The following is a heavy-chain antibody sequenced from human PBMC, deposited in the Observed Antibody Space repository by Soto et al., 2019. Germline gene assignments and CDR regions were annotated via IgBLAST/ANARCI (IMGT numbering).Heavy chain of an antibody. V-gene: IGHV3-33*01. J-gene: IGHJ4*02. D-gene: IGHD3-22*01. CDR1: GFTFSSYG. CDR2: IWYDGSNK. CDR3: ARDYYDSSGYFNY. Sequence: QVQLVEPGGGVVQPGRSLRLSCAASGFTFSSYGMHWVRQAPGKGLEWVAVIWYDGSNKYYADSVKGRFTISRDNSKNTLYLQMNSLRAEDTAVYYCARDYYDSSGYFNYWGQGTLVTVSS.